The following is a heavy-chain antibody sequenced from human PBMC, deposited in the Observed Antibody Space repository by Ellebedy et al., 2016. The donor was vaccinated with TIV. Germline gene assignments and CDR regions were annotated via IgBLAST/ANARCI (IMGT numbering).Heavy chain of an antibody. CDR2: IYPGDSYT. V-gene: IGHV5-51*01. CDR3: ARRTGVAVGATPFDY. D-gene: IGHD1-26*01. J-gene: IGHJ4*02. Sequence: GESLKISCKGSGYSFTSYWNGWVRQMPGKGLEWMGIIYPGDSYTRYSPSFQGQVTISADKSISTAYLQWSSLKASDTAMYYCARRTGVAVGATPFDYWGQGTLVTVSS. CDR1: GYSFTSYW.